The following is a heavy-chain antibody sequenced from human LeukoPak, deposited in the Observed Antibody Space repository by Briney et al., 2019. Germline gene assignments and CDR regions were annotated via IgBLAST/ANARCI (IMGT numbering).Heavy chain of an antibody. CDR3: VKDLMGAGATTAYLHH. Sequence: GGSLRLSCAASGFTFRDYSMNWVRQAPGKGLEWASSISSSSRFLYYAGSVKGRFTISRDNAKKSLYLQMNSLRAEDMAVYYCVKDLMGAGATTAYLHHWGQGTLVTVSS. CDR1: GFTFRDYS. V-gene: IGHV3-21*01. CDR2: ISSSSRFL. D-gene: IGHD1-26*01. J-gene: IGHJ1*01.